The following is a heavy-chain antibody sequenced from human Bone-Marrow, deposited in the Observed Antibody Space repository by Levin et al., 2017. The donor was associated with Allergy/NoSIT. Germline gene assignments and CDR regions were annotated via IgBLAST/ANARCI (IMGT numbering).Heavy chain of an antibody. CDR3: AREGYYYYYGMDV. CDR2: IIPIFGTA. V-gene: IGHV1-69*01. Sequence: KISCKASGGTFSSYAISWVRQAPGQGLEWMGGIIPIFGTANYAQKFQGRVTITADESTSTAYMELSSLRSEDTAVYYCAREGYYYYYGMDVWGQGTTVTVSS. J-gene: IGHJ6*02. CDR1: GGTFSSYA.